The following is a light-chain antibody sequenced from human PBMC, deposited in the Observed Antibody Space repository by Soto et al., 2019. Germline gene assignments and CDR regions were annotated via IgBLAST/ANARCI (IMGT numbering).Light chain of an antibody. Sequence: VGYRVTITCRASQTISSWLAWYQQKPGKAPKLLIYKASTLKSGVPSRFSGSGSGTDFTLTISSLRPEDFAVYYCQQYVSSPWALGQGTKVDIK. V-gene: IGKV1-5*03. CDR1: QTISSW. J-gene: IGKJ1*01. CDR2: KAS. CDR3: QQYVSSPWA.